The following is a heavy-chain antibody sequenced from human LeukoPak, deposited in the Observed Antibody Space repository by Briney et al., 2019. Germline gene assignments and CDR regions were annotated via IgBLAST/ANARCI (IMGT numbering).Heavy chain of an antibody. J-gene: IGHJ4*02. V-gene: IGHV1-18*04. CDR2: ISAYNGNT. D-gene: IGHD3-10*01. CDR1: GYTFTSYG. Sequence: GASVKVSCKASGYTFTSYGISWVRQAPGQGLEWMGWISAYNGNTNYAQKLQGRVTMTTDTSTSTAYMELRGLRSDDTAVYYCARCPKGYGSGSYYNLLEYWGQGTLVTVSS. CDR3: ARCPKGYGSGSYYNLLEY.